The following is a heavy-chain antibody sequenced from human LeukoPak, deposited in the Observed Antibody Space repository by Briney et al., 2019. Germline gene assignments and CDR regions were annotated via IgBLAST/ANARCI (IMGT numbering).Heavy chain of an antibody. CDR3: ARGLMTAAATFDY. CDR1: GGSISSSSYY. Sequence: SETLSLTCTVSGGSISSSSYYWGWIRQPPGKGLEWIGSIYYSGSTYYNPPLKSRVTISVDTSKSQFSLKLSSVTAADTAVYYCARGLMTAAATFDYWGQGTLVTVSS. J-gene: IGHJ4*02. CDR2: IYYSGST. V-gene: IGHV4-39*01. D-gene: IGHD6-13*01.